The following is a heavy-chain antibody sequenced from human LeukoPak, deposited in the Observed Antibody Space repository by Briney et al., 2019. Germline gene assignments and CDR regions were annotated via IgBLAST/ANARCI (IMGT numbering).Heavy chain of an antibody. CDR2: ISYDGSNK. V-gene: IGHV3-30*18. J-gene: IGHJ4*02. Sequence: GRSLRLSCAASGFTFSSYGMHWVRQAPGKGLEWVAVISYDGSNKYYADSVKGRFTISRDNSKNTLYLQMNSLRAEDTAVYYCAKEFQGIAVAGDFDYWGQGTLVTVSS. CDR3: AKEFQGIAVAGDFDY. CDR1: GFTFSSYG. D-gene: IGHD6-19*01.